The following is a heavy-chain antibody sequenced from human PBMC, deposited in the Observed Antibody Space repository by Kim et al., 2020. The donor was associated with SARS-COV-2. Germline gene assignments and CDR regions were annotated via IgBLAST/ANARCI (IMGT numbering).Heavy chain of an antibody. D-gene: IGHD1-20*01. J-gene: IGHJ4*02. V-gene: IGHV3-30*07. CDR3: ARDLIEGGPYNWNGGAFDY. Sequence: GRFTISRDNSKNPLYLQMNSLRAEDTAVYYCARDLIEGGPYNWNGGAFDYWGQGTLVTVSS.